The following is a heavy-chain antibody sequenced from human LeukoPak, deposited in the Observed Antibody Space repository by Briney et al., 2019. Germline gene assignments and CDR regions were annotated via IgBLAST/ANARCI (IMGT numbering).Heavy chain of an antibody. V-gene: IGHV3-7*01. CDR2: IKEDGSEK. CDR3: ARVIAARPGDYFDY. D-gene: IGHD6-6*01. Sequence: GGSLRLSCAASGFTFSTSWMSWVRQAPGKGLEWVANIKEDGSEKYYVDSVKGRFIISKDNAKNSVYLQMNSLRVEDTAVYYCARVIAARPGDYFDYWGQGSLVTVSS. J-gene: IGHJ4*02. CDR1: GFTFSTSW.